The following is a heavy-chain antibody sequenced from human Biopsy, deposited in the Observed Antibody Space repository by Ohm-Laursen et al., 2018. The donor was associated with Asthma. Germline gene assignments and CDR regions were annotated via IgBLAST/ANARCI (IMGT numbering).Heavy chain of an antibody. V-gene: IGHV4-39*01. J-gene: IGHJ4*02. CDR1: GDSMGGSDYS. CDR2: VYHSGNT. Sequence: TLSLTCNVSGDSMGGSDYSWGWIRQPPGKGLEWIGNVYHSGNTNINPSLQSRVTISVDTSKSQFPRKVSAVTAADTAVYFCARHKHSNSWYKYYFDYWGQGTLVTVSS. D-gene: IGHD6-13*01. CDR3: ARHKHSNSWYKYYFDY.